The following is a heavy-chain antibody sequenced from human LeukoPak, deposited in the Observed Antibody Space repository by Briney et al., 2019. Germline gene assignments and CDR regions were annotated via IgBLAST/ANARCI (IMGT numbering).Heavy chain of an antibody. CDR2: IKQDGSEK. D-gene: IGHD3-3*01. CDR1: GFTFSSYW. J-gene: IGHJ4*02. V-gene: IGHV3-7*01. Sequence: GGSLRLSCAASGFTFSSYWMSWVRQAPGKGLEWVANIKQDGSEKYYVDSVKGRFTISRDNAKNSLYLQMNSLRAEDTAVYYCARDRGLYDFWSGFPDYWGQGTLVTVSS. CDR3: ARDRGLYDFWSGFPDY.